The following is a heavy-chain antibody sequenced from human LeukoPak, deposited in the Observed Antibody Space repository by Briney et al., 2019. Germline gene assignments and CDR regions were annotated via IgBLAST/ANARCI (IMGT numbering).Heavy chain of an antibody. CDR1: GFTFSNYG. CDR2: ISYDESQE. Sequence: GGSLRLSCAASGFTFSNYGMHWVRQAPGRGLEWVAVISYDESQEYYVESVKGRFIISRDNSRKTVYLQMDSLRADDTAVYYCTRGEERWYFDVWGRGTMVTVSS. D-gene: IGHD5-24*01. V-gene: IGHV3-33*01. J-gene: IGHJ2*01. CDR3: TRGEERWYFDV.